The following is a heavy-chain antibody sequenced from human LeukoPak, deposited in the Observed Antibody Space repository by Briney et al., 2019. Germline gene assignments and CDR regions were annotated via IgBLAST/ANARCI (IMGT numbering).Heavy chain of an antibody. D-gene: IGHD6-19*01. J-gene: IGHJ4*02. CDR3: ARDGAVAVSPPSFFDY. Sequence: GGSPRLSCAASGFTFSSYAMHWVRQAPGKGLEWVAVISYDGSNKYYADSVKGRFTISRDNSKNTLYLQMNSLRAEDTAVYYCARDGAVAVSPPSFFDYWGQGTLVTVSS. CDR2: ISYDGSNK. CDR1: GFTFSSYA. V-gene: IGHV3-30-3*01.